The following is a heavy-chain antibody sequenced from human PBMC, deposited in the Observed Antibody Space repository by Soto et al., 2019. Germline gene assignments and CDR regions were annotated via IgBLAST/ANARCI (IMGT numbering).Heavy chain of an antibody. CDR2: IYYCGST. CDR1: GGSINDNY. V-gene: IGHV4-59*01. CDR3: AMTNNPYYFDY. Sequence: PSETLSLTCTVSGGSINDNYWTWIRQPPGKGLEWIGYIYYCGSTNYNPSLKSRVTISIDTSKMQFSLKLSSVTAADTAVYYCAMTNNPYYFDYWGQGALVTVSS. D-gene: IGHD1-20*01. J-gene: IGHJ4*02.